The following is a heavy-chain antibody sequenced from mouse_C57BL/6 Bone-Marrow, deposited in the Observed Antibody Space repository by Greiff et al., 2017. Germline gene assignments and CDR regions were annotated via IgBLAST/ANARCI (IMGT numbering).Heavy chain of an antibody. Sequence: EVQLQQSGAELVKPGASVKLSCTASGFNIKDYYMHWVKQRTEQGLEWIGRIDPEDGETKYAPKFQGKATITADTSSNTAYLQLSSLTSEDTAVYYGARRPIATVVYWYFDVWGTGTTVTVSS. CDR2: IDPEDGET. V-gene: IGHV14-2*01. CDR3: ARRPIATVVYWYFDV. D-gene: IGHD1-1*01. CDR1: GFNIKDYY. J-gene: IGHJ1*03.